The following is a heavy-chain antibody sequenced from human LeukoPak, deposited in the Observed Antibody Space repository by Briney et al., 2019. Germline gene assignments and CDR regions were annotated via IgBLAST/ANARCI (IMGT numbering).Heavy chain of an antibody. CDR3: ARDRCSNSDCPFDY. CDR2: ISTSSTYI. D-gene: IGHD2-21*02. Sequence: GGSLRLSCVGSGFTFGIHGMNWVRQAPGKRLEWVSFISTSSTYIKYADSLKGRFTVSRDNVKSSLYLQMSSLTAEDTAVYYCARDRCSNSDCPFDYWGQGTLVTVSS. J-gene: IGHJ4*02. CDR1: GFTFGIHG. V-gene: IGHV3-21*06.